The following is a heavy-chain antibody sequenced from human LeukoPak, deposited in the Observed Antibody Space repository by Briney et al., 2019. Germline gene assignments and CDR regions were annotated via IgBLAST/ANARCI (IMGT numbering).Heavy chain of an antibody. Sequence: PSETLSLTCTVSGGSISSYYWSWIRQPPGKGLEWIGYIYYSGSTNYNPSLKSRVTISVDTSKNQFSLKLSSVTAADTAVYYCARGGIDSSGYFSGGAFDIWGQGTMVTVSS. CDR2: IYYSGST. D-gene: IGHD3-22*01. V-gene: IGHV4-59*08. J-gene: IGHJ3*02. CDR1: GGSISSYY. CDR3: ARGGIDSSGYFSGGAFDI.